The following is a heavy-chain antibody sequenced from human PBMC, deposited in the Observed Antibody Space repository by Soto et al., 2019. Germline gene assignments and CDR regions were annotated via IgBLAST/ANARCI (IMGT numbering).Heavy chain of an antibody. D-gene: IGHD6-13*01. J-gene: IGHJ4*02. Sequence: SETLSLTCTVSGGSISSYYWSWIRQPPGKGLEWIGYIYYSGSTNYNPSLKSRVTISVDTSKNQFSLKLSSVTAADTAVYYCASCIAAAGYYFDYWGQGTLVTVSS. CDR3: ASCIAAAGYYFDY. V-gene: IGHV4-59*01. CDR2: IYYSGST. CDR1: GGSISSYY.